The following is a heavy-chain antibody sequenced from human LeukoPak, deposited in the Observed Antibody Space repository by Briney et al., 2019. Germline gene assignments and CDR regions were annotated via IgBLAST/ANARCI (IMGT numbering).Heavy chain of an antibody. J-gene: IGHJ4*02. Sequence: SETLSLTCSVSGGSVSSSSYYWGWIRQPPGKGLEWIGSIYYSGGTYYNPPLKSRVIISVDTSKNQLSLKVSSVTAADTAVYYCARHSGSYYQPLDYWGQGTLVTVSS. D-gene: IGHD1-26*01. CDR1: GGSVSSSSYY. V-gene: IGHV4-39*01. CDR2: IYYSGGT. CDR3: ARHSGSYYQPLDY.